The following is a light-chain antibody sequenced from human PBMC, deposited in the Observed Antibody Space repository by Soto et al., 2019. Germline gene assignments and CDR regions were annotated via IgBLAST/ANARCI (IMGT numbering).Light chain of an antibody. Sequence: DIQMTQSPSSLSASVGDRVTITCRASQGISNYLAWYQQKPGKVPKLLIYAASTLQSGVPSRFRGSGSGKEFTLTISRLQPEDVAPYYCQKYNSAPYTFGQGNKLEIK. CDR3: QKYNSAPYT. CDR2: AAS. CDR1: QGISNY. J-gene: IGKJ2*01. V-gene: IGKV1-27*01.